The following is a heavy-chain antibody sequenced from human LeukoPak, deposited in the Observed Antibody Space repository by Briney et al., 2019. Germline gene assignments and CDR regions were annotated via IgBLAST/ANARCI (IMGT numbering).Heavy chain of an antibody. V-gene: IGHV4-39*01. J-gene: IGHJ4*02. CDR2: IYYSGST. Sequence: SETLSLTCTVSGVSISSSSYYWGWIRQPPGKGLEWIGSIYYSGSTYYNPSLKSRVTISVDTSKNQFSLKLSSVTAADTAVYYCARLDYGGNPVDYWGQGTLVTVSS. CDR1: GVSISSSSYY. D-gene: IGHD4-23*01. CDR3: ARLDYGGNPVDY.